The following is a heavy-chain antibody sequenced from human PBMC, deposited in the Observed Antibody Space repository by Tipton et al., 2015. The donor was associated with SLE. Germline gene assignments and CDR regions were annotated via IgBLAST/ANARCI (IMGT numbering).Heavy chain of an antibody. J-gene: IGHJ6*02. CDR3: ARDRELGMGGGPYYYYGMDV. CDR1: GGSFSGYY. CDR2: INHSGST. D-gene: IGHD7-27*01. V-gene: IGHV4-34*01. Sequence: TLSLTCAVYGGSFSGYYWSWIRQPPGKGLEWIGEINHSGSTNYNPSLKSRVTISVDTSKNQFSLKLSSVTAADTAVYYCARDRELGMGGGPYYYYGMDVWGQGTTVTVSS.